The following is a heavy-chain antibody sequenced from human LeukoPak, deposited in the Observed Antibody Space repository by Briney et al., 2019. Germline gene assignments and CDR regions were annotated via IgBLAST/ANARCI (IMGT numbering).Heavy chain of an antibody. CDR3: AKFFTGEYVRAFDV. Sequence: GASVKVSCKTSGYTFTNYGISWVRQAPGQGLEWMGWISGYNGYTNYAQKLQGRVTMTTDTSTSTAYMELRSLRSDDTAVYYCAKFFTGEYVRAFDVWGQGTMVTVSS. D-gene: IGHD3-10*02. CDR2: ISGYNGYT. J-gene: IGHJ3*01. V-gene: IGHV1-18*01. CDR1: GYTFTNYG.